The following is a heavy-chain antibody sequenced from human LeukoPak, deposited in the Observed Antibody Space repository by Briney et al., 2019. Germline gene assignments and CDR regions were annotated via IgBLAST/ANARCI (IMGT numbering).Heavy chain of an antibody. J-gene: IGHJ4*02. Sequence: SGTLSLTCGVSGGSITNTNYWTWVRQPPGKGLEWIGEVNLQGSTNYNPSLMGRVAIAVDTSENHISLQLTSVTAADTAVYYCARASVLLWFGELLGYFDYWGQGTLVTVSS. V-gene: IGHV4-4*02. CDR1: GGSITNTNY. D-gene: IGHD3-10*01. CDR2: VNLQGST. CDR3: ARASVLLWFGELLGYFDY.